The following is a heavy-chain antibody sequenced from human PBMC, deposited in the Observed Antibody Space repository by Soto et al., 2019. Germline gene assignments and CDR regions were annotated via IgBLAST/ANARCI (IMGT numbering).Heavy chain of an antibody. D-gene: IGHD6-13*01. Sequence: SETLSLTCTVSGGSISSGDYYWSWIRQPPGKGLEWVGYIYYSGSTYYNPSLKSRVTISVDTSKNQFSLQLSSVTAADTAVYYCARDMYSGNWDEVADARNWFDPWGQGTLVTVSS. J-gene: IGHJ5*02. CDR2: IYYSGST. CDR3: ARDMYSGNWDEVADARNWFDP. CDR1: GGSISSGDYY. V-gene: IGHV4-30-4*01.